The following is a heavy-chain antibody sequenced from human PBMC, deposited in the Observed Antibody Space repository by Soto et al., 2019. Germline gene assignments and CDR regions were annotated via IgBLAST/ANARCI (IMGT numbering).Heavy chain of an antibody. CDR2: IYPGDSDT. V-gene: IGHV5-51*01. CDR1: GYSLTSYW. CDR3: ARRTLRIAAPFKY. Sequence: GESLKISFKGSGYSLTSYWIGWVRQMPGKGLEWMGIIYPGDSDTRYSPSFQGEVTISADKSIRTAYLQWSSLKASDTAMYYCARRTLRIAAPFKYWGHGTLVNDSS. D-gene: IGHD6-13*01. J-gene: IGHJ4*03.